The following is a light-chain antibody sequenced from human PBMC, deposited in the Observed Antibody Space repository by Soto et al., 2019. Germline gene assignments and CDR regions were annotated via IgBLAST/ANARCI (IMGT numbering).Light chain of an antibody. Sequence: DIQMTQSPSTQSASVGDRVTITCRASQSISYWLAWYQQKPGKAPNLLIYKASTLESGVPSRFSGSGSGTAFTLTISSLQPDDFATYYCQQYNIYWTFGQGTKVEIK. V-gene: IGKV1-5*03. CDR1: QSISYW. CDR2: KAS. J-gene: IGKJ1*01. CDR3: QQYNIYWT.